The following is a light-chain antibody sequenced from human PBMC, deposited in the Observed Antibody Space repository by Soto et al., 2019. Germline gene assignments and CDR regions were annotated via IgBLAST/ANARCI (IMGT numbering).Light chain of an antibody. Sequence: QSALTQPPSVSGSPGQSVTISCTGTSSDVGSYNRVSWYQQPPGTAPKLMIYEVSNRPSGVPDRFSGSKSGNTASLTISGLQAEDEGDYYCCSYTSDTHYVFGTGTKLSVL. CDR3: CSYTSDTHYV. CDR1: SSDVGSYNR. V-gene: IGLV2-18*02. CDR2: EVS. J-gene: IGLJ1*01.